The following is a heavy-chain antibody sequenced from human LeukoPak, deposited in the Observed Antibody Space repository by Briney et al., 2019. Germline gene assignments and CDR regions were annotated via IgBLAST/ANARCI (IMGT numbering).Heavy chain of an antibody. D-gene: IGHD2-15*01. CDR1: GFTFSNYR. J-gene: IGHJ5*02. V-gene: IGHV3-21*01. Sequence: GGSLRLSCAASGFTFSNYRMNWVRQVPGKGLEWVSSISSGSKYIYYADSVRGRFTISRDDAKNALYLQMNSLRAEDTAVYYCATELGYCSGGSCPWGQGTLVAVSS. CDR3: ATELGYCSGGSCP. CDR2: ISSGSKYI.